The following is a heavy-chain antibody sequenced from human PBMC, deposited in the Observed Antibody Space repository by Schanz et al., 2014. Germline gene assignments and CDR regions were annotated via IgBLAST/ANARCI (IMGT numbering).Heavy chain of an antibody. CDR2: ISGSGGST. D-gene: IGHD5-12*01. Sequence: DVQFLESGGGLVQPGGSLRLSCAASGFTFSSYSMNWVRQAPGKGLEWVSAISGSGGSTYYADSVKGRFTVSRDNSKNTLYLQLNSLRAEDTAVYYCARDFHGYGPHLDYWGQGSLVTVSS. V-gene: IGHV3-23*01. CDR3: ARDFHGYGPHLDY. CDR1: GFTFSSYS. J-gene: IGHJ4*02.